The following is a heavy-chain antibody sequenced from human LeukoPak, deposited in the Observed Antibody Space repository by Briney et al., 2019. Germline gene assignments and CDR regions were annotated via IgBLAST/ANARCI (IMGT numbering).Heavy chain of an antibody. D-gene: IGHD6-13*01. Sequence: GGSLRLSCAASGFTFSSYAMSWVRQAPGKGLEWVSAISGSGGSTYYADSVKGRFTISRDNSKNTLYLQMNSLRAEDTAVYYCAKVGVAAAGYYYYMDVWGKGTTVTVPS. CDR2: ISGSGGST. CDR3: AKVGVAAAGYYYYMDV. CDR1: GFTFSSYA. J-gene: IGHJ6*03. V-gene: IGHV3-23*01.